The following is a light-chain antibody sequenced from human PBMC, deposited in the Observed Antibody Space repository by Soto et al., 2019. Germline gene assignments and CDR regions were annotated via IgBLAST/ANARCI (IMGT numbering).Light chain of an antibody. CDR2: AAS. V-gene: IGKV1-6*01. CDR3: LQDYGYPRT. Sequence: AIQMTQSPFSLSASVGDRVTITCRASQDIRDEVGWYQQKPGKAPKLLISAASNLQSRVPSRFSGSGSATDFTLTISSLQPEDFATYYCLQDYGYPRTFGQGTKVESK. J-gene: IGKJ1*01. CDR1: QDIRDE.